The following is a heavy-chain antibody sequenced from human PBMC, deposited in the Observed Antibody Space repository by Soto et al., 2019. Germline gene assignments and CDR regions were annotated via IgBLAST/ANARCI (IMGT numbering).Heavy chain of an antibody. V-gene: IGHV4-4*02. Sequence: SETLSLTCAVPGGSISSSNWWNWVRQPPAKGLEWIMEILHSGRTNCNTSLKSRVTISVDKSKNQFSLKLTSVTAADTDVYYCVRVRKACSSTSCYFAPWGQGTLVTVSS. CDR1: GGSISSSNW. J-gene: IGHJ5*02. CDR3: VRVRKACSSTSCYFAP. D-gene: IGHD2-2*01. CDR2: ILHSGRT.